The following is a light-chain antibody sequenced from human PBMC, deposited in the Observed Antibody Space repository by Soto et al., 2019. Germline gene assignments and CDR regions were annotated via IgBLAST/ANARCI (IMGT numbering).Light chain of an antibody. CDR1: SSDVGSYNS. V-gene: IGLV2-14*01. J-gene: IGLJ1*01. Sequence: QSALTLPASVSGSPGQSITISCTGTSSDVGSYNSVSWHQQHPGQAPKLMIYDVTNRASGIPDRFSASKSGNTASLTISGLQAGDEADYYCSSYTSSSTYVFGTGTKVTVL. CDR3: SSYTSSSTYV. CDR2: DVT.